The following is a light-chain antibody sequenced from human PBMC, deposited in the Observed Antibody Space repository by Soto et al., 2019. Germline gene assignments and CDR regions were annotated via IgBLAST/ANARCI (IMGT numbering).Light chain of an antibody. Sequence: QSALTQPPSVSGSPGQSVTISCTGTSSDVGSYNRVSWYQQPPGTAPKLMIYEVNNRPSGVPDRFSGSKSGNTASLTISGLQAEDEADYYCSSYTSSNTGVFGGGTKLTVL. CDR3: SSYTSSNTGV. CDR1: SSDVGSYNR. J-gene: IGLJ3*02. CDR2: EVN. V-gene: IGLV2-18*02.